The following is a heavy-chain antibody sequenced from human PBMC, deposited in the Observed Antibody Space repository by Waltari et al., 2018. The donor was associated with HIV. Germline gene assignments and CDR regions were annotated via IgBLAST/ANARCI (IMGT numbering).Heavy chain of an antibody. Sequence: EVQLVESGGGLVQPGGSLRLSCAGSGFTFNYYWMHWVRQAPGKGLVGVARMNGDGGNRNYADSVKGRLTSSRDNAKNTLYLQMNSLSADDTAVYYCAGSGYYFGTGAPTLDFWGRGTRVTVSS. V-gene: IGHV3-74*01. D-gene: IGHD3-22*01. CDR3: AGSGYYFGTGAPTLDF. CDR2: MNGDGGNR. CDR1: GFTFNYYW. J-gene: IGHJ4*02.